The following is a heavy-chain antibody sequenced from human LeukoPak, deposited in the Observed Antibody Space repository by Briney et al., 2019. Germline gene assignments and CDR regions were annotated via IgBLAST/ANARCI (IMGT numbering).Heavy chain of an antibody. J-gene: IGHJ4*02. V-gene: IGHV1-69*13. Sequence: EASVKVSCKASGGTFSSYAISWVRQAPGQGLEWMGGIIPIFGTANYAQKFQGRVTITADESTSTAYMELSSLRSDDTAVYYCARDSGYDSSGYYHSNFDYWGQGTLVTVSS. CDR1: GGTFSSYA. D-gene: IGHD3-22*01. CDR2: IIPIFGTA. CDR3: ARDSGYDSSGYYHSNFDY.